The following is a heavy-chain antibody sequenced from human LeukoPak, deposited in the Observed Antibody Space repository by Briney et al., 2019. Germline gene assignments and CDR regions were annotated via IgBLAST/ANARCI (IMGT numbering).Heavy chain of an antibody. V-gene: IGHV4-34*01. J-gene: IGHJ6*03. D-gene: IGHD2/OR15-2a*01. CDR1: GGSFSGYY. CDR2: INHSGST. Sequence: SETLSLTCAVYGGSFSGYYWSWIRQPPGKGLEWIGEINHSGSTNYNPSLKSRVTISVDTSKNQFSLKLSSVTAADTAVYYCARQGSTLRRYYYYMDVWGKGTTVTVSS. CDR3: ARQGSTLRRYYYYMDV.